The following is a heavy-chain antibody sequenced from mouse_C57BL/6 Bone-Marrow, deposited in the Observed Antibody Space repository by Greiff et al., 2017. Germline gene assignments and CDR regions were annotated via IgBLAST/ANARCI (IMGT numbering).Heavy chain of an antibody. CDR3: ARGHYGFLAWFAY. J-gene: IGHJ3*01. D-gene: IGHD2-2*01. Sequence: ESGPGLVKPSQSLSLTCSVTGYSITSGYYWNWIRQFPGNKLEWMGYISYDGSNNYNPSLKNRISITRDTSKNQFFLKLNSVTTEDTATYYCARGHYGFLAWFAYWGQGNLVTVSA. CDR1: GYSITSGYY. CDR2: ISYDGSN. V-gene: IGHV3-6*01.